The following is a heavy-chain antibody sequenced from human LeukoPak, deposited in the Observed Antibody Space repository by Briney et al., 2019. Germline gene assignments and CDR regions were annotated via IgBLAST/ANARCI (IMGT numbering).Heavy chain of an antibody. Sequence: TGGSLRLSCAASGFTFSSCAMTWVRQAPGKGLEWVSYISSPGSSTFYADSVKGRFTISRDNSKNTLYLQMNSLRAEDTAVYYCAKRGIPTSAYYFDSWGQGTLITVSS. CDR3: AKRGIPTSAYYFDS. D-gene: IGHD2-2*01. CDR2: ISSPGSST. CDR1: GFTFSSCA. V-gene: IGHV3-23*01. J-gene: IGHJ4*02.